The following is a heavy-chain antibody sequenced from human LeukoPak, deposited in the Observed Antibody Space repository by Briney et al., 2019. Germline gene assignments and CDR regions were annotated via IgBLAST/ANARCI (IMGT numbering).Heavy chain of an antibody. CDR3: AKVMKGSERLTMVRGVIIKTAGLYYMDV. D-gene: IGHD3-10*01. J-gene: IGHJ6*03. CDR2: ISASGGST. Sequence: GGSLRLSCAASGFTLSSYAMSWVRQAPGKGLEWFSSISASGGSTNYADSVKGRFTISRDNSKNTVYLQMNSLRAEDTAVYYCAKVMKGSERLTMVRGVIIKTAGLYYMDVWGKGTTVTVSS. CDR1: GFTLSSYA. V-gene: IGHV3-23*01.